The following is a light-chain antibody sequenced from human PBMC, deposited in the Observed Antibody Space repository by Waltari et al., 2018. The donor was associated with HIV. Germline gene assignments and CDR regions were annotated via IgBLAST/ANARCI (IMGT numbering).Light chain of an antibody. CDR2: DAS. CDR3: QQYNNWPLLT. CDR1: RSVSVN. V-gene: IGKV3-15*01. Sequence: EIVMTQSPATLSVSPGERATLSCRASRSVSVNLAWYQQKPGQAPRLLIYDASTRATGIPARFSGSGSGTEFTLTISSLQSEDFALYYCQQYNNWPLLTFGGGTKVEIK. J-gene: IGKJ4*01.